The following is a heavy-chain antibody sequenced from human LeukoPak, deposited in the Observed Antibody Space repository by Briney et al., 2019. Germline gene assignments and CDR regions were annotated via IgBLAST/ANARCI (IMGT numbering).Heavy chain of an antibody. CDR3: ARDLGYCSGGSCYVYNWFDP. CDR1: GFTFSSYW. Sequence: PGGSLRLSCAASGFTFSSYWMHCVRQAPGKGLVWVSRINSDGSSTSYADSVKGRFTISRDNAKNTLYLQMNSLRAEDTAVYYCARDLGYCSGGSCYVYNWFDPWGQGTLVTVSS. J-gene: IGHJ5*02. D-gene: IGHD2-15*01. CDR2: INSDGSST. V-gene: IGHV3-74*01.